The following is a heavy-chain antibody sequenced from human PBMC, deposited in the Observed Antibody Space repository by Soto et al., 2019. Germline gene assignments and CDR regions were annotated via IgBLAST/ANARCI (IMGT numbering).Heavy chain of an antibody. J-gene: IGHJ6*02. CDR2: ISAYNGNT. V-gene: IGHV1-18*01. D-gene: IGHD3-22*01. CDR3: ARVIEAGGYPLPYYYYYYGMDV. CDR1: GYTFTSYG. Sequence: GASVKVSCKASGYTFTSYGISWVRQAPGQGLEWMGWISAYNGNTNYAQKLQGRVTMTTDTSTSTAYMELRSLRSDDTAVYYCARVIEAGGYPLPYYYYYYGMDVWGQGTTVTVSS.